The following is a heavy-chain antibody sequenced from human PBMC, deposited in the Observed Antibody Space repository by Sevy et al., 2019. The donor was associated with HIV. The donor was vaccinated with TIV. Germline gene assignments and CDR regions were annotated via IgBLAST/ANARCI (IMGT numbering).Heavy chain of an antibody. CDR1: GFTFSDYY. J-gene: IGHJ3*02. CDR2: ISSSSSYT. V-gene: IGHV3-11*06. CDR3: ARSGDYGSGSYRAFDI. D-gene: IGHD3-10*01. Sequence: GGSLRLSCAASGFTFSDYYMSWIRQAPGKGLEWVSYISSSSSYTNYAGSVKGRFTISRDNAKNSLYLQMNSLRAEDTAVYYCARSGDYGSGSYRAFDIWGQGTMVTVSS.